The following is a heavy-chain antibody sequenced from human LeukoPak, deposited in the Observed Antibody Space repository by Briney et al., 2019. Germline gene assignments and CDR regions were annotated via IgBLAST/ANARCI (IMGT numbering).Heavy chain of an antibody. V-gene: IGHV3-30-3*01. J-gene: IGHJ4*02. CDR2: ISYDGSNK. D-gene: IGHD3-10*01. CDR3: ARGSPLRGPDY. CDR1: GFTFSDYA. Sequence: GGSLRLSCAASGFTFSDYAMHWVRQAPGKGLDWVALISYDGSNKNYADSVKGRFTISRDNSKNTFYLQMNSLRPEDTAMYFCARGSPLRGPDYWGQGALVTVSS.